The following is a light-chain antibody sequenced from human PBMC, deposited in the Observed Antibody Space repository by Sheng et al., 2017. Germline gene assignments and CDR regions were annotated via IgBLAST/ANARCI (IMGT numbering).Light chain of an antibody. Sequence: DIQMTQSPSTLSASVGDRVTITCRASQSSRLAWYQQKPGEAPKLLIYEASSLQSGVPSRFTGRGSGTDYTLTISGLQPDDFATYYCQQYKNYSPWAFGQGT. CDR1: QSSR. CDR3: QQYKNYSPWA. J-gene: IGKJ1*01. V-gene: IGKV1-5*03. CDR2: EAS.